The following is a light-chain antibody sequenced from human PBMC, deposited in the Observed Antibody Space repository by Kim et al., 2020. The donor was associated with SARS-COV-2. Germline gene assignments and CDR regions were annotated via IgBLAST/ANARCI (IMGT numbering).Light chain of an antibody. CDR1: SLRNYY. CDR3: NSRDSSGNVV. J-gene: IGLJ2*01. Sequence: SSELTQDPAVSVALGQTVRITCQGDSLRNYYATWYQQKPGQAPLLVIYGKDNRPSGIPDRFSGSSSGNTASLTITGAQAGDEADYYCNSRDSSGNVVFGGGTQLTVL. V-gene: IGLV3-19*01. CDR2: GKD.